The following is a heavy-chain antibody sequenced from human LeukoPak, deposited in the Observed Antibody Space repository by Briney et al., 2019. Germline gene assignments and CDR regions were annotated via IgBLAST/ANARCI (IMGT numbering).Heavy chain of an antibody. D-gene: IGHD3-10*01. CDR1: GGSISSYY. V-gene: IGHV4-59*01. Sequence: SETLSPTCTVSGGSISSYYWSWIRQPPGKGLEWIGYIYYSGSTNYNPSLKSRVTISVDTSKNQFSLKLSSVTAADTAVYYCARGGVWSGEFLLFDYWGQGTLVTVSS. CDR2: IYYSGST. CDR3: ARGGVWSGEFLLFDY. J-gene: IGHJ4*02.